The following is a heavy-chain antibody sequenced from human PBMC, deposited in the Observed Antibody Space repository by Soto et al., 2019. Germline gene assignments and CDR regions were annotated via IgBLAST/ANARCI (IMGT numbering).Heavy chain of an antibody. CDR1: GFSFSAHG. CDR2: INDGSEE. V-gene: IGHV3-33*01. Sequence: QVQLVESGGGVVRPGTSLRLSCAATGFSFSAHGMHWVRQAPGKGLEWLAVINDGSEEGYADSMRGRFTISRDNARNILYLQMDNLRAEDSALYYCARDDLFVDNGLDHWGQGTRVTVSS. J-gene: IGHJ4*02. CDR3: ARDDLFVDNGLDH. D-gene: IGHD1-1*01.